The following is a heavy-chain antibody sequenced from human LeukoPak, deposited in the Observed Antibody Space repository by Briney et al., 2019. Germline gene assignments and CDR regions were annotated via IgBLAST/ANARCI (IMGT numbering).Heavy chain of an antibody. CDR1: GFTFSSYG. J-gene: IGHJ6*02. D-gene: IGHD6-19*01. V-gene: IGHV3-33*01. CDR2: IWYDGSNK. CDR3: ARGLAGTNYYYYAMDV. Sequence: PGGSLRLSCAASGFTFSSYGMHWVRQAPGKGLEWVAVIWYDGSNKYYADSVKGRFTSSRDNSKNTLYLQMNSLSAEDTAVYYCARGLAGTNYYYYAMDVWGQGTTVTVSS.